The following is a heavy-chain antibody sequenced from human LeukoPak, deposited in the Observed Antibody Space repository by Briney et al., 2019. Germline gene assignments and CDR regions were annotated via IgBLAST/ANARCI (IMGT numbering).Heavy chain of an antibody. V-gene: IGHV4-59*01. J-gene: IGHJ5*02. D-gene: IGHD6-19*01. CDR1: GGSISSYY. Sequence: SETLSLTCTVSGGSISSYYWSWIRQPPGKGLEWIGYIYYSGSTNYNPSLKSRVTISVDTSKNQFSLKLSSVTAADTAVYYCARFQIAVAGNWFDPWGQGTLVAVSS. CDR2: IYYSGST. CDR3: ARFQIAVAGNWFDP.